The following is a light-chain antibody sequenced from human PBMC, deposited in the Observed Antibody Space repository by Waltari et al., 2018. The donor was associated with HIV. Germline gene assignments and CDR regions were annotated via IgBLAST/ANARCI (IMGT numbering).Light chain of an antibody. CDR3: AAWDDSLSGRV. Sequence: QSVLTQQPSASGTPGQRVTISCSGSSSNIGRSNVDWYQQVPGTAPNLFIYVNIPRPSGVPDRFSGSQSGTSASLAIGGLRSEDEADYYCAAWDDSLSGRVFGGGTKLTVL. V-gene: IGLV1-47*02. J-gene: IGLJ3*02. CDR1: SSNIGRSN. CDR2: VNI.